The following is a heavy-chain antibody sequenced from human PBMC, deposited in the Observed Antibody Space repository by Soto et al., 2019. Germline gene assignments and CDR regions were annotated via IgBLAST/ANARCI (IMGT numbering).Heavy chain of an antibody. CDR1: RGTFRSYA. Sequence: SVKGCCKGSRGTFRSYAINWVREGHGQGLEWMGGIIPIFGTANYAQKLQGRVTITADDSTSTAYMELSSLRSEDTAVYYCAREGVPYYYYGMDVWGQGTTVTVSS. J-gene: IGHJ6*02. CDR3: AREGVPYYYYGMDV. V-gene: IGHV1-69*01. CDR2: IIPIFGTA.